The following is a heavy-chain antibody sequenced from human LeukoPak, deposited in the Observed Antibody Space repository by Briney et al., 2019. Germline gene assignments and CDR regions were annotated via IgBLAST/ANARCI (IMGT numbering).Heavy chain of an antibody. Sequence: PGGSLRLSCAASGFTFSSYEMNWVRQAPGKGLEWVTFIRYDGRNKYYADSVKGRFTISRDNSKSTLYLQMNSLRAEDTTVYYCAKGSGSDGYFYYYYMDVWGKGTTVTVSS. V-gene: IGHV3-30*02. CDR1: GFTFSSYE. D-gene: IGHD1-26*01. CDR2: IRYDGRNK. J-gene: IGHJ6*03. CDR3: AKGSGSDGYFYYYYMDV.